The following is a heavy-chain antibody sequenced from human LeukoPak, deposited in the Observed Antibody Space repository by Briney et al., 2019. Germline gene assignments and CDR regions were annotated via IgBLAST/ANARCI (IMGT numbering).Heavy chain of an antibody. Sequence: GGSLRLSCAASGFTFSSFWMHWVRQVPGKGLVWVSRINTDGSTTNYADSVKGRFTISRDNAKNTLYLQMNSVRAEDTAVYYCARGDYFDYWGQGTLVTVSS. J-gene: IGHJ4*02. CDR1: GFTFSSFW. CDR2: INTDGSTT. CDR3: ARGDYFDY. D-gene: IGHD3-16*01. V-gene: IGHV3-74*01.